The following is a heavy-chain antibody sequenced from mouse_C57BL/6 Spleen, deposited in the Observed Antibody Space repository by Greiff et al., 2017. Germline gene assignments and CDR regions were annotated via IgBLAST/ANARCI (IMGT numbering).Heavy chain of an antibody. V-gene: IGHV5-4*01. CDR3: ARGGMVTTWFAY. Sequence: EVHLVESGGGLVKPGGSLKLSCAASGFTFSSYAMSWVRQTPEKGLEWVATISDGGSYTYYPDNVKGRFTISRDNAKNNLYLQMSHLKSEDTAMYYCARGGMVTTWFAYWGQGTLVTVAA. CDR2: ISDGGSYT. CDR1: GFTFSSYA. D-gene: IGHD2-2*01. J-gene: IGHJ3*01.